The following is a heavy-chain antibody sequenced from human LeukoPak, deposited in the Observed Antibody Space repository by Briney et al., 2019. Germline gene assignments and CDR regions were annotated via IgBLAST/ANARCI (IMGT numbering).Heavy chain of an antibody. Sequence: GGSLGLSCAASRFTFSNYWMHWVRQAPGKGLVWVSRINSDGSSISYADSVKGRFTISRDNAKNTLYLQMNSLRAEDTSVYYCARRAAALGAFDYWGQGTLVTVSS. V-gene: IGHV3-74*01. J-gene: IGHJ4*02. CDR2: INSDGSSI. CDR1: RFTFSNYW. CDR3: ARRAAALGAFDY. D-gene: IGHD6-13*01.